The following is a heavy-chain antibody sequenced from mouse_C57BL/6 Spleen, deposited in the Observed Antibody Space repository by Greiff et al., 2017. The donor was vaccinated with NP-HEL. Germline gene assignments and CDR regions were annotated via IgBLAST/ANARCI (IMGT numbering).Heavy chain of an antibody. CDR2: IWSGGST. CDR1: GFSLTSYG. J-gene: IGHJ4*01. V-gene: IGHV2-2*01. Sequence: VQLQQSGPGLVQPSQSLSITCTVSGFSLTSYGVHWVRQSPGKGLEWLGVIWSGGSTDYNAAFISRLSISKDNSKSQVFFKMNSLQADDTAIYYCARNDYDELGYYYAMDYWGQGTSVTVSS. D-gene: IGHD2-4*01. CDR3: ARNDYDELGYYYAMDY.